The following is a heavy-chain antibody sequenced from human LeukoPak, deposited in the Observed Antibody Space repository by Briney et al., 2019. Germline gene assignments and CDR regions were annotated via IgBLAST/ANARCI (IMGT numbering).Heavy chain of an antibody. Sequence: GGSVRVSCKASGYSFTNYGINWVRQAPGQGLEWMGWISTYSGNTNYAQKLQGRVAMTTDTSTSTAHMELRSLTSDDTAVYYCARDRCSSTSCYGVGGFWGQGTLVTVHS. CDR1: GYSFTNYG. CDR2: ISTYSGNT. V-gene: IGHV1-18*01. CDR3: ARDRCSSTSCYGVGGF. D-gene: IGHD2-2*01. J-gene: IGHJ4*02.